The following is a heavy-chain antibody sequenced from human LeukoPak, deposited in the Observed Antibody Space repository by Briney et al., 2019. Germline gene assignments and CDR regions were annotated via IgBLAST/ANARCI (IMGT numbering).Heavy chain of an antibody. Sequence: PGGSLRLSCAASGFTFSSYGMHWVRQAPGKGLEWVAVISYDGSNKYYADSVKGRFTISRDNSKNTLYLQMNSLRAEDTAVYYCAKAEGGWLTPWGQGTLVTVSS. V-gene: IGHV3-30*18. CDR1: GFTFSSYG. J-gene: IGHJ5*02. CDR2: ISYDGSNK. D-gene: IGHD3-9*01. CDR3: AKAEGGWLTP.